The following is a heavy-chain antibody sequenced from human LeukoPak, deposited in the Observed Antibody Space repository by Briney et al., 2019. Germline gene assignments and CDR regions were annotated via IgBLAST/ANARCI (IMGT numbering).Heavy chain of an antibody. V-gene: IGHV4-38-2*02. Sequence: PSETLSLTCTVSGYSISSGYFWGWIRQPPGKGLEWIGSIYHSGNTKYNPSLKSRVTISVDTSKNQFSLKLSSVTAADTAAYYCAREFYYDSSGYYDYWGQGTLVTVSS. D-gene: IGHD3-22*01. J-gene: IGHJ4*02. CDR2: IYHSGNT. CDR3: AREFYYDSSGYYDY. CDR1: GYSISSGYF.